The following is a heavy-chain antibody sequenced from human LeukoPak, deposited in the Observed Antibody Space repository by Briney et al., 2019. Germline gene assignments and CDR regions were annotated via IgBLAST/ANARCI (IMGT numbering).Heavy chain of an antibody. Sequence: GGSLRLSCAASGFTFNNYGMSWVRQAPGKGLEWVSRISWNGDNTGYADSVKGRFTISRDNAKNSLYLQMNSLRAEDTAMYYCARRATTERGHSYGLDFWGQGTLVTVSS. V-gene: IGHV3-20*04. CDR1: GFTFNNYG. CDR3: ARRATTERGHSYGLDF. CDR2: ISWNGDNT. D-gene: IGHD5-18*01. J-gene: IGHJ4*02.